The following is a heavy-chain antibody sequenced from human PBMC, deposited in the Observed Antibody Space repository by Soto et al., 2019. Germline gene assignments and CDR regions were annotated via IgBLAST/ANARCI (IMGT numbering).Heavy chain of an antibody. CDR3: ARDLLRSRYYYLDY. D-gene: IGHD1-26*01. CDR1: GASISSYY. Sequence: SETLSLTFSVSGASISSYYWSWIRQPPGKGLEWIGYVYYRGSTSYNPSPKSRVTISVDPSKNQFSLKLASVTAEDTAVYYCARDLLRSRYYYLDYWGQGALVTVSS. V-gene: IGHV4-59*01. CDR2: VYYRGST. J-gene: IGHJ4*02.